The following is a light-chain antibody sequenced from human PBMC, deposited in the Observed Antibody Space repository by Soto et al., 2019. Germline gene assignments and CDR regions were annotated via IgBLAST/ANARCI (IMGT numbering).Light chain of an antibody. J-gene: IGLJ1*01. CDR3: TSYTSTSTYV. CDR1: SSDVGAYNY. Sequence: QSVRTQPASVSGPPGQSITISCTGTSSDVGAYNYVSWYQHHPGKAPRLVIYDVTNRPSGISDRFSGSKSGNTASLTISGLLAEDEADYYCTSYTSTSTYVFGTGTKVTVL. CDR2: DVT. V-gene: IGLV2-14*01.